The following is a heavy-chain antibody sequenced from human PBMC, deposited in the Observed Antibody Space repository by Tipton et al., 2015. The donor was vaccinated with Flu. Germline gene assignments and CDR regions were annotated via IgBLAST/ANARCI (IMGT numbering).Heavy chain of an antibody. J-gene: IGHJ5*02. V-gene: IGHV4-61*02. D-gene: IGHD1-26*01. CDR1: GSFFSTYDYI. CDR2: IHYNGVT. CDR3: AREVGGEGKLDA. Sequence: TLSLTCTVSGSFFSTYDYIWTWVRRPAGKGLEWIGRIHYNGVTNYNPSLESGVHVSKDTYKNQFSLKRTSLTAADTAIYYCAREVGGEGKLDAWGQGALVTVSS.